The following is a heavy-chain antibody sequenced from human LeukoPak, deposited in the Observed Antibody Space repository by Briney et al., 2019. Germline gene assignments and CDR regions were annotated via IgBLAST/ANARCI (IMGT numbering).Heavy chain of an antibody. J-gene: IGHJ4*02. V-gene: IGHV3-30*04. CDR1: GFTFSSCA. D-gene: IGHD4-23*01. CDR3: ARDFPTVVISWNYYFDY. CDR2: ISYDGSNK. Sequence: GGSLRLSCAASGFTFSSCAMHWVRQAPAKGLEWVAVISYDGSNKYYADSVKGRFTISRDNSKNTLYLQMNSLRAEDTAVYYCARDFPTVVISWNYYFDYWGQGTLVTVSS.